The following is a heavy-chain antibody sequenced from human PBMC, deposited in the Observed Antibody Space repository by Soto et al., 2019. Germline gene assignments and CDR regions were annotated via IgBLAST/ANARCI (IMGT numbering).Heavy chain of an antibody. D-gene: IGHD1-26*01. CDR3: GGEAGCELPRHCDY. Sequence: QVQLVQSGAEVKKPGASVKVSCKASGYTFTSYYMHWVRQAPGQGLEWMGIINPSGGSTSYAQKVPGRVTMHRDTSPSTLHMELSSLRSEDTAVYYCGGEAGCELPRHCDYWGQGTLVTASS. J-gene: IGHJ4*02. CDR1: GYTFTSYY. CDR2: INPSGGST. V-gene: IGHV1-46*01.